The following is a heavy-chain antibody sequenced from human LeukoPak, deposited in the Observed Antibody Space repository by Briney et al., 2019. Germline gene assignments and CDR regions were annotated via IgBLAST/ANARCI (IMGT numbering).Heavy chain of an antibody. CDR3: ARHDSYSSSFPYNWFDP. CDR1: GGSFSSYA. Sequence: ASVKASCKASGGSFSSYAISWVRQAPGQGLEWMGGIIPLFGAPNYAQKFQGRVTITADKSTTTAYMELSSLRSEDTAVYFCARHDSYSSSFPYNWFDPWGQGTLVTVSS. J-gene: IGHJ5*02. CDR2: IIPLFGAP. D-gene: IGHD6-13*01. V-gene: IGHV1-69*06.